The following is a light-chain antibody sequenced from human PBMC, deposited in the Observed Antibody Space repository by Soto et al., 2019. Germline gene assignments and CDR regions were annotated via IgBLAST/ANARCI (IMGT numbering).Light chain of an antibody. CDR3: QSYDSSNVV. Sequence: NFMLTQPHSVSESPGKTVTISCTRSSGSIASNYVQWYQQRPGSAPTTVISQDNQRPSGVPDRFSGSIDSSSNSASLTISGLETEYEADYYCQSYDSSNVVFGGGTKLTVL. V-gene: IGLV6-57*04. J-gene: IGLJ2*01. CDR1: SGSIASNY. CDR2: QDN.